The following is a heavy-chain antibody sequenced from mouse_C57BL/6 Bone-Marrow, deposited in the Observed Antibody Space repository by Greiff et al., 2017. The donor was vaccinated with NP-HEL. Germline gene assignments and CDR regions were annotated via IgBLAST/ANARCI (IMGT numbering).Heavy chain of an antibody. Sequence: QVQLQQPGAELVKPGASVKVSCKASGYTFTSYWMHWVKQRPGQGLEWIGRIHPSDSDTNYNQKFKGKATLTVDKSSSTAYMPLSSLTSEDSAVYYCAISDKRVGFAYWGQGTLVTVSA. CDR2: IHPSDSDT. CDR3: AISDKRVGFAY. V-gene: IGHV1-74*01. J-gene: IGHJ3*01. CDR1: GYTFTSYW.